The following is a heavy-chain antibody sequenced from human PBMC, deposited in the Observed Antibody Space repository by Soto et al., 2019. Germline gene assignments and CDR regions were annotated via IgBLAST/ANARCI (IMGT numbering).Heavy chain of an antibody. J-gene: IGHJ3*02. V-gene: IGHV1-2*04. CDR1: AYTFTDYY. CDR2: INPKNGGT. D-gene: IGHD1-26*01. CDR3: ARDLREGYYDI. Sequence: VSVKVSCKASAYTFTDYYVHWMRQAPGQGLEWIGWINPKNGGTKFAQKFQGWGTMTRDTSISTAYMELSRLRSDDTAIYYCARDLREGYYDIWGQGTVVTVSS.